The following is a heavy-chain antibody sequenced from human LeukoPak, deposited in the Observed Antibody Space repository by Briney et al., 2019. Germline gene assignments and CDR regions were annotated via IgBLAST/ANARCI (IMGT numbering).Heavy chain of an antibody. D-gene: IGHD5-12*01. Sequence: GSLRLSCAASGFPFSSYAMSWVRPAPGKGLEWVSAISGSGGSTYYADSVKGRFTISRDNSKNTLYLQMNSLRAEDTAVYYCAKDRGVATTGSYYFDYWGQGTLVTVSS. CDR2: ISGSGGST. J-gene: IGHJ4*02. CDR1: GFPFSSYA. V-gene: IGHV3-23*01. CDR3: AKDRGVATTGSYYFDY.